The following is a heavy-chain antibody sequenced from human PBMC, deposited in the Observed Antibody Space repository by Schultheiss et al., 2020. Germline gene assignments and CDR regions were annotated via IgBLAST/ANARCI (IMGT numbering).Heavy chain of an antibody. CDR2: IYYSGST. V-gene: IGHV4-31*03. CDR1: GGSISSGGYY. J-gene: IGHJ3*02. Sequence: SETLSLTCTVSGGSISSGGYYWSWIRQHPGKGLEWIGYIYYSGSTYYNPSLKSRVTMSVDTSKNQFSLKLSSVTAADTAVYYCASPIFGVVIPGGGWREAFDIWGQGTMVTVAS. CDR3: ASPIFGVVIPGGGWREAFDI. D-gene: IGHD3-3*01.